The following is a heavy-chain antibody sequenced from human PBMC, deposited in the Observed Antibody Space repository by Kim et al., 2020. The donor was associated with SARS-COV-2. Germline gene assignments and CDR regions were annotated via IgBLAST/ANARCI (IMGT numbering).Heavy chain of an antibody. Sequence: ASVKVSCKASGYTFTSYDINWVRQATGQGLEWMGWMNPNSGNTGYAQKFQGRVTMTRNTSISTAYMELSSLRSEDTAVYYCARGRGETGTTIFGYWGQGTLVTVSS. V-gene: IGHV1-8*01. J-gene: IGHJ4*02. CDR2: MNPNSGNT. D-gene: IGHD1-7*01. CDR1: GYTFTSYD. CDR3: ARGRGETGTTIFGY.